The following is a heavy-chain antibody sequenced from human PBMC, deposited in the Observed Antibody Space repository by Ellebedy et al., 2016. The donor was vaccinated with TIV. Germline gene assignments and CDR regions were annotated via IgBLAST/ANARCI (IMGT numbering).Heavy chain of an antibody. CDR1: GFTFSSYA. J-gene: IGHJ4*02. D-gene: IGHD3-16*01. CDR2: IVSNGDST. CDR3: VKAWGD. V-gene: IGHV3-64D*06. Sequence: GESLKISCSASGFTFSSYAMHWVRQAPGKGLEYISAIVSNGDSTYYANSVKGRFIISRDNSKNTLYLQMSSLRLEDTAVYYCVKAWGDWGQGILVTVSS.